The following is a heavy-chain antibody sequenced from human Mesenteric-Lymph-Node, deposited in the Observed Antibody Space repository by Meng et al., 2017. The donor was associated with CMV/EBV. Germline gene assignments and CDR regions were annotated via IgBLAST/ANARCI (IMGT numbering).Heavy chain of an antibody. Sequence: ASVKVSCKASGGTFSSYAISWVRQAPGQGLEWMGWISVYNGNTNYVQKIQDRVTMTTDTSTSTAYMELRSLRSDDTAVYYCARGTRHYDFWSGYYTFDIWGQGTVVTVSS. V-gene: IGHV1-18*01. CDR3: ARGTRHYDFWSGYYTFDI. CDR1: GGTFSSYA. D-gene: IGHD3-3*01. J-gene: IGHJ3*02. CDR2: ISVYNGNT.